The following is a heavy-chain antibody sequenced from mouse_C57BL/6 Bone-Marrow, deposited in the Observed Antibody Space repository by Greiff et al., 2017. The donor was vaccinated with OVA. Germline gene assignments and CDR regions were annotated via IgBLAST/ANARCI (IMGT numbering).Heavy chain of an antibody. J-gene: IGHJ1*03. Sequence: QVQLQQPGAELVRPGSSVKLSCKASGYTFTSYWMDWVKQRPGQGLEWIGNIYPSDSETHYNQKFKDKATLTVDKSSRTAYMQLSSLTSEASAVYYCARIYFGNYPCWYFDGWGTGTAVTVSS. CDR2: IYPSDSET. CDR3: ARIYFGNYPCWYFDG. CDR1: GYTFTSYW. D-gene: IGHD2-1*01. V-gene: IGHV1-61*01.